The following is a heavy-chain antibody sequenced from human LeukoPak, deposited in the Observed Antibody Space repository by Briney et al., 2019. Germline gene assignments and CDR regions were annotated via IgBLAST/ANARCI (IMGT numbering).Heavy chain of an antibody. D-gene: IGHD3-10*01. Sequence: PGGSLRLSCAASGFTFSSYGMHWVRQAPGKGLEWVAVISYDGSNKYYADSVKGRFTISRDNSKNTLYLQMNSLRAEDTAVYYCAKNPEYYYGSGSYAFDIWGQGTMVTVSS. V-gene: IGHV3-30*18. CDR2: ISYDGSNK. CDR3: AKNPEYYYGSGSYAFDI. CDR1: GFTFSSYG. J-gene: IGHJ3*02.